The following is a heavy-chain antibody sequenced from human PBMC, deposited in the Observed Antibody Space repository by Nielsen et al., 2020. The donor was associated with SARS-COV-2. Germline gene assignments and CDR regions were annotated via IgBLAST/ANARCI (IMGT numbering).Heavy chain of an antibody. J-gene: IGHJ6*02. CDR3: ARESSGYDHYNYGMDV. CDR1: GGSISSGGYY. CDR2: TYFSGRT. D-gene: IGHD5-12*01. Sequence: SETLSLTCTVSGGSISSGGYYWSWIRHHPGKGLEWIGYTYFSGRTCYNPSLKSRVTISVDTSKNQFSLSLRSVTAADTAVYYCARESSGYDHYNYGMDVWGQGTTVTVS. V-gene: IGHV4-31*03.